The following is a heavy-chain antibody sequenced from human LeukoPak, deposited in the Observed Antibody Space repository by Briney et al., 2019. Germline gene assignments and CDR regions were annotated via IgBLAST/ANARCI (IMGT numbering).Heavy chain of an antibody. V-gene: IGHV1-18*01. CDR3: AWGAEYYDILTGYYTIDY. CDR1: GGTFSSYA. Sequence: EASVKVSCKASGGTFSSYAISWVRQAPGQGLEWMGWISAYNGNTNYAQKLQGRVTMTTDTSTSTAYMELRSLRSDDTAVYYCAWGAEYYDILTGYYTIDYWGQGTLVTVSS. CDR2: ISAYNGNT. D-gene: IGHD3-9*01. J-gene: IGHJ4*02.